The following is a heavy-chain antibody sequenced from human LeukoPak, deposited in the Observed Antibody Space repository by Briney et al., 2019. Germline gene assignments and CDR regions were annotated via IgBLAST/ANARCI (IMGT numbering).Heavy chain of an antibody. Sequence: GGSLRLSCAASGFTFSSYAMSWVRQAPGKGLEWVSAISGSGGSTYYADSVKGRFTISRDNSKNTRYLQMNSLRAEDTAVYYCAKDPAAIGDSWFDPWGQGTLVTVSS. CDR2: ISGSGGST. CDR3: AKDPAAIGDSWFDP. D-gene: IGHD2-2*02. CDR1: GFTFSSYA. V-gene: IGHV3-23*01. J-gene: IGHJ5*02.